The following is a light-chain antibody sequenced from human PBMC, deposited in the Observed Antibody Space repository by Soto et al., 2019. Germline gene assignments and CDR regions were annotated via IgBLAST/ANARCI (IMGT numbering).Light chain of an antibody. CDR3: SSFAGSNNFPYV. V-gene: IGLV2-8*01. CDR1: SSDVGAYDD. J-gene: IGLJ1*01. CDR2: EIN. Sequence: QSALTQPPYASGSPGQSVTISCTGPSSDVGAYDDVSWYQQHPGKAPKLMIYEINKRPSGVPDRFSGSKSGNTASLTVSGRQAEDEADYYCSSFAGSNNFPYVFGTGTKLTV.